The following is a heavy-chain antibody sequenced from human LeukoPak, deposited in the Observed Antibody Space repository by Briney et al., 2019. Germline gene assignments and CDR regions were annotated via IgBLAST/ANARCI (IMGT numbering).Heavy chain of an antibody. V-gene: IGHV4-39*01. CDR1: GGSISSSTYY. Sequence: SETLSLTCTVSGGSISSSTYYWVWIRQPPGKGLEWIGSIYYNGRTYNNSSLKSRATISVDTSKNQFSLKLSSVTAADTAVYYCARSRDGYNLFDYWGQGTLVTVSS. D-gene: IGHD5-24*01. J-gene: IGHJ4*02. CDR3: ARSRDGYNLFDY. CDR2: IYYNGRT.